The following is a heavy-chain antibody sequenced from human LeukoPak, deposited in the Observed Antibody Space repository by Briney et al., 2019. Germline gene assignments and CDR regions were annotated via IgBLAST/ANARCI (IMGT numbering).Heavy chain of an antibody. D-gene: IGHD1-26*01. Sequence: GGSLRLSCAASGFTFSSYAMHWVRQAPGKGLEWVAVISYDGRNKYYADSVKGRFTISRDNAKNTLYLQMNSLRAEDTAVYYCARAPRSGSYDYWGQGTLVTVSS. CDR1: GFTFSSYA. CDR2: ISYDGRNK. CDR3: ARAPRSGSYDY. J-gene: IGHJ4*02. V-gene: IGHV3-30*04.